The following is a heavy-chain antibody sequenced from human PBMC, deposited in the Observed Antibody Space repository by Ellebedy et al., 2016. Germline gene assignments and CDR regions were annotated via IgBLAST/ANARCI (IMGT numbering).Heavy chain of an antibody. CDR3: TRRSAMDV. J-gene: IGHJ6*02. CDR1: GFNYNTYA. V-gene: IGHV3-48*01. Sequence: GESLKISCSASGFNYNTYAMHWVRQAPGKGLEWVSYISTQSGTIYYADSVRGRFTISRDNAKNSLYLQMNSLRAEDTAVYYCTRRSAMDVWGQGTTVTVSS. CDR2: ISTQSGTI.